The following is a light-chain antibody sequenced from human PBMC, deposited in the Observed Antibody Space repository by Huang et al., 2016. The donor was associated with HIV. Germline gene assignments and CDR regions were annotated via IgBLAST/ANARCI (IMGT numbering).Light chain of an antibody. V-gene: IGKV1-13*02. CDR1: QDISSD. Sequence: AIQLTQSPSSLSASVGDRVTITCRASQDISSDLAWYQLKPGKAPKLLIYAASSLQSGGPLRFSGSGSGTDFILTISSLQPEDSATYYCQQVKTYPLTFGGGTKVEF. CDR2: AAS. J-gene: IGKJ4*01. CDR3: QQVKTYPLT.